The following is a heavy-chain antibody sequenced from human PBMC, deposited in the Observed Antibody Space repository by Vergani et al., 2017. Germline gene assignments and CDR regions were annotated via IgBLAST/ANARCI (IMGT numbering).Heavy chain of an antibody. CDR3: AKHFRGWGIDY. Sequence: QVQLVESGGGVVQRGGSLRLSCATSGFTLSNYDMQWIRQGPGKGLEIVAFIQFDGSNKYYADSVKGRFTLSRDFSKNTLYLQINSLRTDDTATYYCAKHFRGWGIDYWGQGTQVIVSS. CDR1: GFTLSNYD. J-gene: IGHJ4*02. CDR2: IQFDGSNK. D-gene: IGHD3-16*01. V-gene: IGHV3-30*02.